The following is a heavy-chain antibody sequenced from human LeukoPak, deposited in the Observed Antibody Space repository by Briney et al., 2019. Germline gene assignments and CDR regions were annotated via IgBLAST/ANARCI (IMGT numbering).Heavy chain of an antibody. J-gene: IGHJ5*02. V-gene: IGHV1-18*01. D-gene: IGHD2-15*01. Sequence: ASVKVSCKASGYRFTSYGITWVRQVPGQGLEWMGWISAYNGNTNYAQKLQGRVTLTTDTSTSTAYMELRSLRSDDTAVYYCAREGYCSGGTCYSTMNWFDPWGQGTLVTVSS. CDR1: GYRFTSYG. CDR3: AREGYCSGGTCYSTMNWFDP. CDR2: ISAYNGNT.